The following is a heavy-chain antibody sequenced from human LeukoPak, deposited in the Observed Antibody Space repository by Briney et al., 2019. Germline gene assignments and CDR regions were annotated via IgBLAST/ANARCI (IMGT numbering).Heavy chain of an antibody. Sequence: GGSLRLSCAASGFTFSTYAMNWVRQAPGKGLEWVAAISYDGSNTYADSVKGQFTISGDSSRHTVYLQMNSLRDEDTAVYYCARDQGYCTTTSCYSIGGYFDYWGQGTLVTVSS. J-gene: IGHJ4*02. CDR1: GFTFSTYA. CDR3: ARDQGYCTTTSCYSIGGYFDY. V-gene: IGHV3-30-3*01. CDR2: ISYDGSNT. D-gene: IGHD2-2*01.